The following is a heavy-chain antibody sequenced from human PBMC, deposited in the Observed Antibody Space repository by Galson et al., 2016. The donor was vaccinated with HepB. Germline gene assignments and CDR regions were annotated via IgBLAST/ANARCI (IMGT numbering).Heavy chain of an antibody. CDR3: ANRRTPQYLVSGSGNFDC. Sequence: PALVKPTQTLTLTCTLSGFSVSTSGVGVGWIRQPPGKALEWLALIYWDNDKRYRPSLKSRLTISRDTSKNQVVLRMTNMDPGDTATYFCANRRTPQYLVSGSGNFDCWGRGALVVVSP. CDR1: GFSVSTSGVG. D-gene: IGHD3-10*01. CDR2: IYWDNDK. V-gene: IGHV2-5*02. J-gene: IGHJ4*02.